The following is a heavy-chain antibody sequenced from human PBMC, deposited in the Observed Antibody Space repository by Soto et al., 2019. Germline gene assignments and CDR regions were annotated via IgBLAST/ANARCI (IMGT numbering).Heavy chain of an antibody. CDR3: AREPLMPWVTTYAWRDYYGMDV. D-gene: IGHD4-17*01. CDR2: INPNSGGT. CDR1: GYTFTGYY. Sequence: WASVKVSCKASGYTFTGYYMHWVRQAPGQGLEWMGWINPNSGGTNYAQKFQGRVTMTRDTSISTAYMELSRLRSDDTAVYYCAREPLMPWVTTYAWRDYYGMDVWGQGTTVTVSS. J-gene: IGHJ6*02. V-gene: IGHV1-2*02.